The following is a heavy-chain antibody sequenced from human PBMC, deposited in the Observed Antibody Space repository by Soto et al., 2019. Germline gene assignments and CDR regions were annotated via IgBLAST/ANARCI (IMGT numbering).Heavy chain of an antibody. V-gene: IGHV4-4*02. J-gene: IGHJ4*02. CDR1: GGSITTNW. Sequence: QVHLQESGPGLVKPSGTLSLTCAVSGGSITTNWWSWVRQPPGKGLEWIGEIYHSGTTNYNPSLRGRVTISVDKSNNPFSLNLNSVTAGDSAIYYCARHIAVPRTRGIDYWGQGNLVTVSS. D-gene: IGHD6-19*01. CDR2: IYHSGTT. CDR3: ARHIAVPRTRGIDY.